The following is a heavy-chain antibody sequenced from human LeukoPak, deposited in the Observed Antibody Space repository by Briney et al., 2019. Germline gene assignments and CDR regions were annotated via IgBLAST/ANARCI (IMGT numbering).Heavy chain of an antibody. Sequence: ASVKVSCKASGYTFTSYYIHWVRQAPGQGLEWMGWINPNSGGTNNAQKFQGRVTMTTDTSISTAYMELSRLRSDDTAVYYCARVRGRWLHLTDPREAFDYWGQGTLVTVSS. CDR3: ARVRGRWLHLTDPREAFDY. J-gene: IGHJ4*02. V-gene: IGHV1-2*02. CDR2: INPNSGGT. CDR1: GYTFTSYY. D-gene: IGHD5-24*01.